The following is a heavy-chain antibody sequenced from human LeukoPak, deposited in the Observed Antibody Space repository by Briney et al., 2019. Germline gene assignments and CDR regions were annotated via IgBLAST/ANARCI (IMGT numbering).Heavy chain of an antibody. CDR2: INTNTGNP. Sequence: ASVKVSCKASGYIFTNHAMNWVRQAPGQGLEWMGWINTNTGNPTYAQGFTGRFVFSLDTSVSTAYLQISSLKAEDTAVYYCARGEGETAMVTNFDYWGQGTLVTVSS. V-gene: IGHV7-4-1*02. J-gene: IGHJ4*02. CDR1: GYIFTNHA. CDR3: ARGEGETAMVTNFDY. D-gene: IGHD5-18*01.